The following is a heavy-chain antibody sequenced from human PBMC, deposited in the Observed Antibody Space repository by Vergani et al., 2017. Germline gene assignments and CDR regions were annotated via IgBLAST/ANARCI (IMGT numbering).Heavy chain of an antibody. CDR2: ISSSGSTI. CDR3: AREEGRITICGVVIPRVYYGMDV. CDR1: GFTFSSYE. Sequence: EVQLVESGGGLVQPGGSLRLSCAASGFTFSSYEMNWVRQAPGKGLEWVSYISSSGSTIYYADSVKGRFTISRDNAKNSLYLQMNSLRAEDTAVYYCAREEGRITICGVVIPRVYYGMDVWGQGTTVTVSS. V-gene: IGHV3-48*03. J-gene: IGHJ6*02. D-gene: IGHD3-3*01.